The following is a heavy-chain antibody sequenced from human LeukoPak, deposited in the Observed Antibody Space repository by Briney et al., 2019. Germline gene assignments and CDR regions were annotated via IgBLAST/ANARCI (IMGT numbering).Heavy chain of an antibody. CDR1: GFTFSSYS. V-gene: IGHV3-21*01. CDR2: ISSSSSYI. Sequence: GGSLRLSCAASGFTFSSYSVNWVRQAPGKGLEWVSSISSSSSYIYYADSVKGRFTISRDNAKNSLYLQMNSLRAEDTAVYYCARKVKVHNGDYIDWFDPWGQGTLVTVSS. CDR3: ARKVKVHNGDYIDWFDP. D-gene: IGHD4-17*01. J-gene: IGHJ5*02.